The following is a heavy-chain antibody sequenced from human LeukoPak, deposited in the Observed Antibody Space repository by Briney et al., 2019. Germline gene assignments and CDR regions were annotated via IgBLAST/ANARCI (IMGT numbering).Heavy chain of an antibody. J-gene: IGHJ6*02. D-gene: IGHD5-18*01. CDR2: IKQDGSEK. CDR3: ARDAMVTFPYYYYYGMDV. CDR1: GFPFSSYW. V-gene: IGHV3-7*03. Sequence: GGSLRLSCVASGFPFSSYWMTWVRQAPGKGLEWVANIKQDGSEKYYVDSVKGRFTISRDNAKNSLYLQMNSLRAEDTAVYYCARDAMVTFPYYYYYGMDVWGQGTTVTVSS.